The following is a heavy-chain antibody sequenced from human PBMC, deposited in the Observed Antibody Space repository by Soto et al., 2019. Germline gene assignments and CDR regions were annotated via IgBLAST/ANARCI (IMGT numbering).Heavy chain of an antibody. V-gene: IGHV3-23*01. J-gene: IGHJ6*02. CDR1: GFTFSSYP. Sequence: GSLRLSCAASGFTFSSYPMSWVRQAPGKGLEWVSAISGSGCSTYYADSVKGRFTISRDNSKNTLYLQMNSLRAEDTAVYYCAKFKLGHDYGDYYYYGMDVWGQGTTVTVSS. CDR3: AKFKLGHDYGDYYYYGMDV. D-gene: IGHD4-17*01. CDR2: ISGSGCST.